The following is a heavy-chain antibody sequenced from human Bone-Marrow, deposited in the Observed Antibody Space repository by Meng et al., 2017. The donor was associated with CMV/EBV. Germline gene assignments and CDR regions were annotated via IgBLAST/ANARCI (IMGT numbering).Heavy chain of an antibody. CDR3: ARASYYDFWSGNYGMDV. V-gene: IGHV4-59*01. D-gene: IGHD3-3*01. CDR2: IYYSGST. Sequence: SETLSLTCTVSGGSISSYYWSWIRQPPGKGLEWIGYIYYSGSTNYNPSLKSRVTISVDTSKNQFSLKLSSVTAADTAVYYCARASYYDFWSGNYGMDVGGQGTTVTVSS. CDR1: GGSISSYY. J-gene: IGHJ6*02.